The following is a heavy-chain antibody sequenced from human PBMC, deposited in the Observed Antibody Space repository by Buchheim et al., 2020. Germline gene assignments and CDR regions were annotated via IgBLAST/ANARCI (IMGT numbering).Heavy chain of an antibody. Sequence: QVQLVESGGGVVQPGRSLRLSCAASGFTFSSYAMHWVRQAPGKGLEWVAVISYDGSNKYYADSVKGRFTISRDNSKNTLYLQVNSLRAKDTAVYYCARDYMITHHSYGMDVWGQGTT. CDR3: ARDYMITHHSYGMDV. J-gene: IGHJ6*02. V-gene: IGHV3-30*04. CDR1: GFTFSSYA. CDR2: ISYDGSNK. D-gene: IGHD3-16*01.